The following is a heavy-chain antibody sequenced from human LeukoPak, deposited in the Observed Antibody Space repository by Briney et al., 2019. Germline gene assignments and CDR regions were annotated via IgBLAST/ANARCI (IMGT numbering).Heavy chain of an antibody. CDR1: GYTFTSYY. D-gene: IGHD5-24*01. CDR3: ARDVPPMKMATAEVVGLDY. CDR2: INPSGGST. Sequence: ASVKVSCKASGYTFTSYYMHWVRQAPGQGLEWMGIINPSGGSTSYAQKFQGRVTMTRDTSTSTVYMELSSLRSEDTAVYYCARDVPPMKMATAEVVGLDYWGQGTLVTVSS. V-gene: IGHV1-46*01. J-gene: IGHJ4*02.